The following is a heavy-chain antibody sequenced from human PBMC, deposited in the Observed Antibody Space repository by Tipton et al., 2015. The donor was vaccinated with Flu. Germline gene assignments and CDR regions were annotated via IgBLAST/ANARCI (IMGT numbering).Heavy chain of an antibody. Sequence: GLVKPSETLSLTCTVSSGSIGSFYWNWIRQPPGKGLEWIGYMYNNKYTEYNPSLEGRVTISVDTSKKQFSLQLRSVTSADTAVYYCARDPSLGMPDYFDYWGQGTLVTASS. D-gene: IGHD2-2*01. CDR2: MYNNKYT. CDR1: SGSIGSFY. V-gene: IGHV4-59*12. J-gene: IGHJ4*02. CDR3: ARDPSLGMPDYFDY.